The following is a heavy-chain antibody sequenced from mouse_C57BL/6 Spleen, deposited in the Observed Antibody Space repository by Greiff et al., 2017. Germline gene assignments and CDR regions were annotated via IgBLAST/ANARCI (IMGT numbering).Heavy chain of an antibody. CDR3: ASSGDGNVHSYMDD. Sequence: VQLQQSGAELVRPGSSVKMSCKTSGYTFTSYGINWVKQRPGQGLEWIGYIYIGNGYTEYNEKFKGKATLTSDPTSSTAYIQLSSLKSEDAAVYFCASSGDGNVHSYMDDWGKGTTLTVSS. V-gene: IGHV1-58*01. CDR1: GYTFTSYG. CDR2: IYIGNGYT. D-gene: IGHD2-1*01. J-gene: IGHJ2*01.